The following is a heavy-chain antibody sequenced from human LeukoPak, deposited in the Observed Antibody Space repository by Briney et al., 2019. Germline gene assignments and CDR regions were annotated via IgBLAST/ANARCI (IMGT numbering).Heavy chain of an antibody. Sequence: PGGSLRLSCAASGFTFSDYYMSWIRQAPGKGLEWVSYISSSGSTIYYADSVKGRFTISRDDAKNSLYLQMNSLRAEDTAVYYCARDQARRSYYDSSGYQPWGQGTLVTVSS. D-gene: IGHD3-22*01. J-gene: IGHJ5*02. V-gene: IGHV3-11*01. CDR2: ISSSGSTI. CDR1: GFTFSDYY. CDR3: ARDQARRSYYDSSGYQP.